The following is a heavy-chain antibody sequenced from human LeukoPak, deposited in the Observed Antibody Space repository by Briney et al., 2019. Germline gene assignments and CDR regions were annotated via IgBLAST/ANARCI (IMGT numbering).Heavy chain of an antibody. D-gene: IGHD2-2*01. J-gene: IGHJ4*02. CDR2: IYTSGST. CDR3: ARGGVVAHYSN. V-gene: IGHV4-4*07. Sequence: SETLSLTCTVSGGSISSYYWSWIRQPAGKGLEWIGRIYTSGSTNYNPSLKSRVTMSVDTSENQFSLKLSSVTAADTAVYFCARGGVVAHYSNWGQGTLVTVSS. CDR1: GGSISSYY.